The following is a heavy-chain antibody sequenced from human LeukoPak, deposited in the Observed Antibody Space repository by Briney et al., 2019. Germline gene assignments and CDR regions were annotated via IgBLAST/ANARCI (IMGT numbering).Heavy chain of an antibody. CDR1: GGSISSSNW. J-gene: IGHJ5*02. V-gene: IGHV4-4*02. CDR3: ARSVPFYCGSGSHYKGGPPQQYKGGWFDP. Sequence: SETLSLTCAVSGGSISSSNWWSWVRQPPGKGLEWIGEIYHSGSTNYNPSLKSRVTISVDTSKNQFSLKLSSVTAADTAVYYCARSVPFYCGSGSHYKGGPPQQYKGGWFDPWGQGTLVTVSS. D-gene: IGHD3-10*01. CDR2: IYHSGST.